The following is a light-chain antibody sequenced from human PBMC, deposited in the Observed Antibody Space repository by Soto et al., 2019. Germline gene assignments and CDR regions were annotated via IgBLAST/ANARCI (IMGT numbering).Light chain of an antibody. CDR1: SSNIGAGYD. Sequence: QSVLTQAPSVSGAPGQRVTISCTGSSSNIGAGYDVHWYQQLPGTAPKLLIYGNSNRPSGVPDRFSGSKSGTSASLAITGLQAEDEADYYCQSYDSSLSGLVFGGGTKLIVL. V-gene: IGLV1-40*01. J-gene: IGLJ2*01. CDR3: QSYDSSLSGLV. CDR2: GNS.